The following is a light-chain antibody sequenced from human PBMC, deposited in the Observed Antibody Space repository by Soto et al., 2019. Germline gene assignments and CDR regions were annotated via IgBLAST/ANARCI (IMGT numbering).Light chain of an antibody. V-gene: IGKV1-5*01. CDR3: QQYNSYSRGT. J-gene: IGKJ1*01. CDR2: DAS. CDR1: QSISSW. Sequence: DIQRTQSPSTLSASVGDRVTITFRASQSISSWLAWYQQKPGKAPKLLIYDASSLESGVPSRFSGSGSGTEFTLTISSLQPDDFATYYCQQYNSYSRGTFGQGTKV.